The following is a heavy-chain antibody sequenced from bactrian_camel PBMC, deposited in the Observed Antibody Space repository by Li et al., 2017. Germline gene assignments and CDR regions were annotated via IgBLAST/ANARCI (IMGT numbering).Heavy chain of an antibody. D-gene: IGHD3*01. CDR3: AAHWGGCYSGSLFEADFRY. V-gene: IGHV3S55*01. CDR2: IGGDGST. J-gene: IGHJ6*01. Sequence: HVQLVESGGDSVQAGGSLRLSCTSSKFAFDMFELNWYRQTPGKEREGVAAIGGDGSTNYADSVQGRSTISQDKAKNTLFLQMNSLKPEDTAMYNCAAHWGGCYSGSLFEADFRYWGQETQVTVS. CDR1: KFAFDMFE.